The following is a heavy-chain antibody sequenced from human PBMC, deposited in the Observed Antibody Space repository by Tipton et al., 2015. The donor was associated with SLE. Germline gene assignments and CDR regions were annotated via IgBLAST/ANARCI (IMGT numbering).Heavy chain of an antibody. CDR3: AREPLGDYSH. D-gene: IGHD4-17*01. J-gene: IGHJ4*02. V-gene: IGHV4-59*01. Sequence: TLSLTCTVSGGSISSYYWSWIRQPPGKGLEWIGYIYYSGSTNYNPSLKSRVTISVDTSKNQFSLKLSSVTAADTAVYYCAREPLGDYSHWGQGTLVTVSS. CDR1: GGSISSYY. CDR2: IYYSGST.